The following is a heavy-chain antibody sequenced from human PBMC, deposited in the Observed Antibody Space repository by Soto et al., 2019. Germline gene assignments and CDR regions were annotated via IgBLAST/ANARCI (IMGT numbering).Heavy chain of an antibody. CDR1: GYTFTSYG. J-gene: IGHJ4*02. V-gene: IGHV1-18*01. D-gene: IGHD6-13*01. CDR2: ISAYNGNT. CDR3: ARDRIWQQLDSFDY. Sequence: ASVKVSCKASGYTFTSYGIRWVRQAPGQGLEWMGWISAYNGNTNYAQKLQGRVTMTTDTSTSTAYMELRSLRSDDTAVYYCARDRIWQQLDSFDYWGQGTLVTVSS.